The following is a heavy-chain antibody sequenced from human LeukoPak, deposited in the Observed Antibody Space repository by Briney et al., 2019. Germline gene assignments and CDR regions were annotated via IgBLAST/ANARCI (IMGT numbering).Heavy chain of an antibody. Sequence: PGGSLRLSCAASGFTFSGYWMSWVRQAPGKGLEWVANINQDGSEKYYVDSVKGRFTISRDNAKNSLFLQMNSLRAEGTAVYYCAANGGPFDFWGQGTLVTVSS. V-gene: IGHV3-7*05. D-gene: IGHD4-23*01. CDR2: INQDGSEK. CDR1: GFTFSGYW. CDR3: AANGGPFDF. J-gene: IGHJ4*02.